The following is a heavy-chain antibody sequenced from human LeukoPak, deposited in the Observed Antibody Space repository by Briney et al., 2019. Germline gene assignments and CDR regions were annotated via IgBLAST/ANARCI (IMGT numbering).Heavy chain of an antibody. V-gene: IGHV3-48*01. D-gene: IGHD6-13*01. CDR3: VAASAFSSSWRS. CDR1: GLSFSSYN. CDR2: ITANNTTK. Sequence: GGSLRLSCTASGLSFSSYNMNWVRQAPGKGPEWVAYITANNTTKYYADSVKGRFTISRDNAKKSLFLQMNSLRAEDTAVYYCVAASAFSSSWRSWGQGTVVTVSS. J-gene: IGHJ5*02.